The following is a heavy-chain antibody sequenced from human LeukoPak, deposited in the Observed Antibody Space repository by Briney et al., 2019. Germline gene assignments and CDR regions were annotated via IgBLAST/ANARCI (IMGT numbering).Heavy chain of an antibody. J-gene: IGHJ4*02. CDR3: ARLETYYYGSGSYYNFDY. CDR2: INHSGST. V-gene: IGHV4-34*01. D-gene: IGHD3-10*01. CDR1: GGSFSGYY. Sequence: NPSETLSLTCAVYGGSFSGYYWSWIRQPPGKGLEWIGEINHSGSTNYNPSLKSRVTISVDTSKNQFSLKLSSVTAADTAVYYCARLETYYYGSGSYYNFDYWGQGTLVTVSS.